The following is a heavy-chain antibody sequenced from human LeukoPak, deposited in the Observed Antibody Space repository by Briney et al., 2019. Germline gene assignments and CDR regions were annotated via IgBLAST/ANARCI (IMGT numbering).Heavy chain of an antibody. CDR1: IGFTCSTNC. D-gene: IGHD1-26*01. V-gene: IGHV3-74*01. CDR3: AKTGFGWELLRGSNYFDY. CDR2: VNSDGSST. J-gene: IGHJ4*02. Sequence: PGGSLRLSCAASIGFTCSTNCMYWVRQAPGKVLVWVSRVNSDGSSTAYADSVKGRFTISRDNVNNILYLQMNSLRAEDTAVYYCAKTGFGWELLRGSNYFDYWGQGTLVTVSS.